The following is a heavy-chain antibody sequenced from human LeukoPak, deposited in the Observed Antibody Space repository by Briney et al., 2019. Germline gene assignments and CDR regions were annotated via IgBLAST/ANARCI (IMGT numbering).Heavy chain of an antibody. CDR3: ARGARTAGNHTFET. CDR2: ISSSSSTI. Sequence: PGGSLRLSCAASGFTFRISTMSCGRQAPGKGLEWVSKISSSSSTINYADSVKGRFTISRDHAKNSLYLQMNSLRDEDTAVYYCARGARTAGNHTFETWGQGTLVTVSS. J-gene: IGHJ4*02. CDR1: GFTFRIST. D-gene: IGHD6-13*01. V-gene: IGHV3-48*02.